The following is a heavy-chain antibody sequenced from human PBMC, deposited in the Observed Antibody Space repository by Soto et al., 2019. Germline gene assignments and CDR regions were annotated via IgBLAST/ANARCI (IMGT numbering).Heavy chain of an antibody. CDR3: ARGGDPDY. J-gene: IGHJ4*02. CDR1: GFKFDYYW. D-gene: IGHD2-21*02. V-gene: IGHV3-74*01. Sequence: EVQLVESGGGLVQPGGSLRLSCVASGFKFDYYWMHWVRQAPGGGLMWISRLQTDGSHPAYADSVKGRFTISRDIAKNTLYLQMNNLRVEDTAVYYCARGGDPDYWGQGTLVTVSS. CDR2: LQTDGSHP.